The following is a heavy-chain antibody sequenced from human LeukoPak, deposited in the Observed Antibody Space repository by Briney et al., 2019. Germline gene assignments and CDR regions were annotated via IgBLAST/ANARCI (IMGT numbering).Heavy chain of an antibody. V-gene: IGHV3-66*01. D-gene: IGHD3-10*01. CDR2: IYSGDST. J-gene: IGHJ4*02. Sequence: GGSLRLSCAASGFTVSSNYMSWVRQAPGKGLEWVSVIYSGDSTYYADSVKGRFTISRDNSKNTLYLQMNSLRAEDTAVYYCARDGGRGSGPLDYWGQGTLVTVSS. CDR1: GFTVSSNY. CDR3: ARDGGRGSGPLDY.